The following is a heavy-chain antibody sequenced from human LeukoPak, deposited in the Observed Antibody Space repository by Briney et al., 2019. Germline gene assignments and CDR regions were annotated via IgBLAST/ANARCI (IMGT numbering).Heavy chain of an antibody. Sequence: EASVKVSCKASGYTFTGYYMHWVRQAPGQGLEWMGWINPNSGGTNYAQKFQGRVTMTRDTSISTAYMELSRLRSDDTAVYYCARDPWFGELSVPPDAFDIWGQGTMVTVSS. V-gene: IGHV1-2*02. CDR1: GYTFTGYY. CDR3: ARDPWFGELSVPPDAFDI. D-gene: IGHD3-10*01. CDR2: INPNSGGT. J-gene: IGHJ3*02.